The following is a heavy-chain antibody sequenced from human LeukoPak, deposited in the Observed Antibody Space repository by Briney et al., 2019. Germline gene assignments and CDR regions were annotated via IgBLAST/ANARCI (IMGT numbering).Heavy chain of an antibody. Sequence: SGTLSLTCAVSGGSISSSNWWSWVRQPPGKGLEWIGEIYHSGSTNYNPSLKSRVTISVDKSKNQFSLKLSSVTAADTAVYYCARGNSSSWYDNWFDPWGQGTLVTVSS. J-gene: IGHJ5*02. D-gene: IGHD6-13*01. CDR3: ARGNSSSWYDNWFDP. CDR1: GGSISSSNW. CDR2: IYHSGST. V-gene: IGHV4-4*02.